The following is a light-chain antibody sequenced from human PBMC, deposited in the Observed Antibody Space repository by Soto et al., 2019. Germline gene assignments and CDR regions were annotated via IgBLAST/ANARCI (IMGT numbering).Light chain of an antibody. CDR2: GAS. CDR3: QQYDSSPLT. J-gene: IGKJ1*01. V-gene: IGKV3-20*01. CDR1: QSVSSSY. Sequence: EIVLTQSPGTLSLSPGERATLSCRASQSVSSSYLAWYQQKPGQAPRLLIYGASGRATGIPDRFSGSGSRTDFSLTISRLEPEYFAVYYCQQYDSSPLTFGQGTKVEIK.